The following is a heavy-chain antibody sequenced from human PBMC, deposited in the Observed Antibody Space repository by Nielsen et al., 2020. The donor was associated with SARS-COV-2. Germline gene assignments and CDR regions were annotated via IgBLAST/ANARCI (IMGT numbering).Heavy chain of an antibody. CDR2: ISYDGSNK. CDR1: GFTFSSYG. CDR3: ARDQIGSPIVRGVIYY. Sequence: GGSLRLSCAASGFTFSSYGMHWVRQAPGKGLEWVAVISYDGSNKYYADSVKGRFTISRDNSKNTLYLQMNSLRAEDTAVYYCARDQIGSPIVRGVIYYWGQGTLVTVSS. J-gene: IGHJ4*02. D-gene: IGHD3-10*02. V-gene: IGHV3-30*03.